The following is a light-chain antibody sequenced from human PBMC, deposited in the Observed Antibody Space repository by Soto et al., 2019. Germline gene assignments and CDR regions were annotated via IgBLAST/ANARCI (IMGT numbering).Light chain of an antibody. CDR2: DVS. Sequence: IHLTQSPSTLSASVGDRVTITCRASQNINGRLAWYQQKPGKAPDLLIYDVSTLESGVPPRFSGSSSGTELTLTISSLQPDDFATYYCQHYNSFSPTFGQGTKVDI. CDR1: QNINGR. CDR3: QHYNSFSPT. V-gene: IGKV1-5*01. J-gene: IGKJ1*01.